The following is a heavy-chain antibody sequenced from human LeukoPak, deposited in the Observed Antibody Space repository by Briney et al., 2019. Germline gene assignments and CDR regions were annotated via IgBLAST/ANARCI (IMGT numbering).Heavy chain of an antibody. CDR3: ARGAAGYYDILTGYYRSYYFDY. Sequence: PSGTLSLTCAVSGGSISSSNWWSWVRPPPGKGLEWIGEIYHSGSTNYNPSLKSRVTISVDKSKNQFSLKLSSVTAADTAVYYCARGAAGYYDILTGYYRSYYFDYWGQGTLVTVSS. V-gene: IGHV4-4*02. CDR1: GGSISSSNW. J-gene: IGHJ4*02. D-gene: IGHD3-9*01. CDR2: IYHSGST.